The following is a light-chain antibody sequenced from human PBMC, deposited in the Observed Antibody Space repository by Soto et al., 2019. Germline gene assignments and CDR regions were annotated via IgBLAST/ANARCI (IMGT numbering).Light chain of an antibody. V-gene: IGKV3-11*01. Sequence: EIVMTQSPATLSVSPGERATLSCRASQSVNIHLAWYQQKPGQAPRLLIYGASNRATGIPDRFSGSGSGTDFTLTISSLEPEDFAVYYCQQRSDWPSFGQGTRLEIK. CDR3: QQRSDWPS. CDR2: GAS. J-gene: IGKJ5*01. CDR1: QSVNIH.